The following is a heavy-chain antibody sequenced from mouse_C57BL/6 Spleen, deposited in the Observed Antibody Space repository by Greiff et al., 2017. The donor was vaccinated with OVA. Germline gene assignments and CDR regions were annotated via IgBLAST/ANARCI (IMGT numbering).Heavy chain of an antibody. CDR1: GYTFTDYY. V-gene: IGHV1-26*01. Sequence: VQLQQSGPELVKPGASVKISCKASGYTFTDYYMNWVKQSHGKSLEWIGDINPNNGGTSYNQKFKGKATLTVDKSSSTAYMELRSLTSEDSAVYYCARGLQHWYFDVWGTGTTVTVSS. D-gene: IGHD6-2*01. CDR2: INPNNGGT. CDR3: ARGLQHWYFDV. J-gene: IGHJ1*03.